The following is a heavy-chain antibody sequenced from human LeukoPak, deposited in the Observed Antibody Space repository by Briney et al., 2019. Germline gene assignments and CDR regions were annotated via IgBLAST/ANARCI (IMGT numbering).Heavy chain of an antibody. V-gene: IGHV3-30*18. Sequence: GGSLRLSCAASGFTFSSYGMHWVRQAPGKGLEWVAVISYDGSNKYYADSVKGRFTISRDNSKNTLYLQMNSLRAEDTAVYYCAKPKFGYSYGPPDYWGQGTLVTVSS. CDR2: ISYDGSNK. J-gene: IGHJ4*02. CDR3: AKPKFGYSYGPPDY. CDR1: GFTFSSYG. D-gene: IGHD5-18*01.